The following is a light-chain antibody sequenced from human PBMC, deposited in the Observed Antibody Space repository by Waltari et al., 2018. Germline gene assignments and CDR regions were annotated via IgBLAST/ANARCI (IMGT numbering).Light chain of an antibody. CDR2: RAS. V-gene: IGKV3-20*01. CDR1: QSVGSRS. J-gene: IGKJ1*01. CDR3: QQHGTLPAT. Sequence: EIVLTQSPGPASLSPGERVTLSCRASQSVGSRSLAWYQQKPGQAPRRVIYRASRSATGIPDRFSGSGSGTDFSLTISRLEPEDFAVYYCQQHGTLPATFGQGTKVEVK.